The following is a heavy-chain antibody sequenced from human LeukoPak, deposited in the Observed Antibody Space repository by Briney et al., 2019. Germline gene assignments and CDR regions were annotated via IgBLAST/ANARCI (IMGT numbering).Heavy chain of an antibody. D-gene: IGHD6-6*01. V-gene: IGHV4-59*08. J-gene: IGHJ6*02. CDR1: VGSIISYY. CDR2: IYYIGST. Sequence: PSDTLSLTCSVSVGSIISYYWSCIRQPPGKGLEWIAYIYYIGSTTYTPSLKSRATISVDTSSNQFSLSLSSVTAADTAVYYCATHLYTTSARFYYGMDVWGHGTAVTVSS. CDR3: ATHLYTTSARFYYGMDV.